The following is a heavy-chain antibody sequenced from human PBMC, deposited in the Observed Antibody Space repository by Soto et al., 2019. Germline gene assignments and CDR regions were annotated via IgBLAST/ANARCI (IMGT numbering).Heavy chain of an antibody. J-gene: IGHJ4*02. CDR1: GFTFSSYG. D-gene: IGHD2-15*01. CDR2: ISYDGSNK. CDR3: AKDRLGYCSGGSCYSINFDY. V-gene: IGHV3-30*18. Sequence: QVQLVESGGGVVQPGRSLRLSCAASGFTFSSYGMHWVRQAPGKGLEWAAVISYDGSNKYYADSVKGRFTISRDNSKNTLYLQMNSLRAEDTAVYYCAKDRLGYCSGGSCYSINFDYWGQGTLVTVSS.